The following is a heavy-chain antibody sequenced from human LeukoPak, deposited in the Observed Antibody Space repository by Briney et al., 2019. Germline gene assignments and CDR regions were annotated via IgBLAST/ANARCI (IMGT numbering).Heavy chain of an antibody. CDR2: INQDGSEK. V-gene: IGHV3-7*01. CDR1: GCTFSSYW. J-gene: IGHJ6*03. Sequence: GGALRLSCADSGCTFSSYWMSWVRQAPGKGLEGVAKINQDGSEKDYVDSVKGPFTLSTDHAKTSLYLQMHSLRAEDPAVYYCARARHGGSYSNYYYYMDVWGKGSTVTVSS. D-gene: IGHD1-26*01. CDR3: ARARHGGSYSNYYYYMDV.